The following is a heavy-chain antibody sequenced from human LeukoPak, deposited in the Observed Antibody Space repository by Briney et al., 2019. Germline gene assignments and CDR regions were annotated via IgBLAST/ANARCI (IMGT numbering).Heavy chain of an antibody. D-gene: IGHD4-23*01. V-gene: IGHV4-4*02. CDR3: ARGRWLDY. Sequence: SETLSLTCAVSGDSISSSNWWSWVRQPPGKGLEWIGEIYHSGSTNYNPSLKSRVTISIDNSKNQSSLKLSSVTAADTAVYYCARGRWLDYWGQGTLVSVSS. CDR1: GDSISSSNW. CDR2: IYHSGST. J-gene: IGHJ4*02.